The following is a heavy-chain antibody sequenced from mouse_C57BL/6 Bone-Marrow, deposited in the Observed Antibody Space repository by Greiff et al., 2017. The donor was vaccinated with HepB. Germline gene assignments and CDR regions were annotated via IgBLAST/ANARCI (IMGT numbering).Heavy chain of an antibody. Sequence: VQLQQPGAELVRPGSSVKLSCKASGYTFTSYWMDWVKQRPGQGLEWIGNIYPSDSETHYNQKFKDKATLTVDKSSCTAYMQLSSLTSEDSAVYYCAREIYYDYDDGLYFDYWGQGTTLTVSS. CDR1: GYTFTSYW. D-gene: IGHD2-4*01. V-gene: IGHV1-61*01. CDR2: IYPSDSET. J-gene: IGHJ2*01. CDR3: AREIYYDYDDGLYFDY.